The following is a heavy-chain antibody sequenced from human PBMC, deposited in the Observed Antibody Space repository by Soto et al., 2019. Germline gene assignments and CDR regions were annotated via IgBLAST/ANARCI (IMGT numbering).Heavy chain of an antibody. CDR3: AGEQGPNYIAV. Sequence: QVQLVESGGGLVKPGGSLRLSCAASGFTFSDSFMSWSRQTPGKGLEWLSYISGRDGNIYYADSVRGRFTISRDNDKNAVYLQMNSLRAEDTAVDYCAGEQGPNYIAVWGKGTTVTVS. CDR1: GFTFSDSF. CDR2: ISGRDGNI. J-gene: IGHJ6*03. V-gene: IGHV3-11*01.